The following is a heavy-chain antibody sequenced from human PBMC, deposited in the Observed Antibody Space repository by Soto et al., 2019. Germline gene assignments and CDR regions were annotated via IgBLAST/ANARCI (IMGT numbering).Heavy chain of an antibody. Sequence: EVQLLESGGGLVQPGGSLRLPCAASGFTFGDYAMSWVRQAPGKGLEWVSTISGNGFSTYYADSVKGRFTISRDNSKNMLYLQMNSLRAEETAIYYCAKREGGVSSLDPLFDYWGQGTLVTVSS. J-gene: IGHJ4*02. CDR2: ISGNGFST. V-gene: IGHV3-23*01. D-gene: IGHD3-16*01. CDR1: GFTFGDYA. CDR3: AKREGGVSSLDPLFDY.